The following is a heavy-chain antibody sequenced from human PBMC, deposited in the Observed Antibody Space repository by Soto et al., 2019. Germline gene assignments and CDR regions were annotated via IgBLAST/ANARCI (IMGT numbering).Heavy chain of an antibody. D-gene: IGHD3-10*01. J-gene: IGHJ3*02. V-gene: IGHV1-46*01. CDR1: GYTFTSYF. CDR3: TTDPSLWDGPPLDAFDI. CDR2: INPSGGST. Sequence: ASVKVSCKASGYTFTSYFMHWVRQAPGQGLEWMGIINPSGGSTIYAQKFQGRVTMTRDTSTSTVYMELSSLRSEDTAVYYCTTDPSLWDGPPLDAFDIWGQGTMVTVSS.